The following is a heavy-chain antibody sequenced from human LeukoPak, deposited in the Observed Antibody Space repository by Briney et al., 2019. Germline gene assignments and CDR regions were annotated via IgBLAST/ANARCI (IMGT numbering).Heavy chain of an antibody. CDR2: INWNSGSI. V-gene: IGHV3-9*01. Sequence: TGGSLRLSCAASGFTFHDYAMHWVRQVPGKGLEWVSGINWNSGSIMYADSVKGRFTISRDNAKNSLYLQMNSLRAEDTAVYYCARDQLHTDTAMDYYYMDVWGKGTTVTVSS. J-gene: IGHJ6*03. D-gene: IGHD5-18*01. CDR1: GFTFHDYA. CDR3: ARDQLHTDTAMDYYYMDV.